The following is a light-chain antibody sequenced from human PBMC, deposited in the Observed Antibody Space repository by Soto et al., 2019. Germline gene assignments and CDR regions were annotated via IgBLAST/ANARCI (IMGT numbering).Light chain of an antibody. CDR2: EDN. CDR1: GSNIGNHY. J-gene: IGLJ2*01. V-gene: IGLV1-51*01. CDR3: GTWDNSLSTGGV. Sequence: QSVLTQPPSVSAAPGQRITISCSGSGSNIGNHYVSWYQQLPGTAPKLLIYEDNKRPSGIPDRFSGSKSGTSATLDITGLQTGDEADYYCGTWDNSLSTGGVFGGGTKLTVL.